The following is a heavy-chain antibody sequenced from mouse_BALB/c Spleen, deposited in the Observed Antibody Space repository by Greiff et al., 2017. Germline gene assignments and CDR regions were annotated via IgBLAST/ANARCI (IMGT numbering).Heavy chain of an antibody. J-gene: IGHJ4*01. Sequence: VQLQQSGAELVRPGTSVKVSCKASGYAFTNYLIEWVKQRPGQGLEWIGVINPGSGGTNYNEKFKGKATLTADKSSSTAYMQLSSLTSDDSAVYFCAFNDGYLYAMDYWGQGTSVTVSS. CDR3: AFNDGYLYAMDY. V-gene: IGHV1-54*03. CDR1: GYAFTNYL. CDR2: INPGSGGT. D-gene: IGHD2-3*01.